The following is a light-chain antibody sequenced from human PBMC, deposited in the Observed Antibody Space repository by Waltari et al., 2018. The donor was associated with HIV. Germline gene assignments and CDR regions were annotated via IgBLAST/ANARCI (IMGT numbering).Light chain of an antibody. V-gene: IGLV2-14*01. J-gene: IGLJ2*01. CDR2: DVT. CDR3: GSSTNSNIVL. CDR1: NHSICADQS. Sequence: QSALTQTASVSASPGQSLTISCTWINHSICADQSVSWYQQHPGKVPKLLIYDVTNRPAGVSGRVSGSKSVNTASLTISWLQPDDEADYDCGSSTNSNIVLFGGGTKLTVL.